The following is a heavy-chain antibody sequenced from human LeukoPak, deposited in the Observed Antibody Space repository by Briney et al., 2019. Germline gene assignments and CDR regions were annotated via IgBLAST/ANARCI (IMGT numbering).Heavy chain of an antibody. CDR2: ISYDGSST. Sequence: PGGSLRLSCAASGFTFSNYGMHWVRQAPGKGLEWLTVISYDGSSTYYADSVKGRFTISRDNSKNTLYLQMNSLRAEDTAVYYCASEYCSGGSCYPFGFDPWGQGTLVTVSS. CDR1: GFTFSNYG. D-gene: IGHD2-15*01. CDR3: ASEYCSGGSCYPFGFDP. J-gene: IGHJ5*02. V-gene: IGHV3-30*03.